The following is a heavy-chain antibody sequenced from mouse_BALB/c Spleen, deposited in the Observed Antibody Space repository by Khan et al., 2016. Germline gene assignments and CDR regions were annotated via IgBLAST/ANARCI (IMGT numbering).Heavy chain of an antibody. D-gene: IGHD2-2*01. CDR1: GYSITSGYY. V-gene: IGHV3-6*02. CDR2: ISYDGSN. CDR3: ARGGGNDANY. Sequence: EVQLQESGPGLVKPSQSLSLTCSVTGYSITSGYYWNWIRQFPGNKLEWMGYISYDGSNDYIPSLKNRISITRDPSKNKFFLKLNSVTTEDTASYDCARGGGNDANYWGQGTTLTVSS. J-gene: IGHJ2*01.